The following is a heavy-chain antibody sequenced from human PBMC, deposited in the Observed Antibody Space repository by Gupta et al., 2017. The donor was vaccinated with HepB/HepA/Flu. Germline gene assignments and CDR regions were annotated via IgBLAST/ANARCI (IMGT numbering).Heavy chain of an antibody. CDR1: GYTFTSYD. CDR2: MNPSSGNT. V-gene: IGHV1-8*01. CDR3: AGEREWTYYDDSSGYRLGYYYYYGMDV. Sequence: QVQLVQSGAEVKKPGASVKVSCKASGYTFTSYDINWVRQATGQGLEWLGRMNPSSGNTGYAQKFQGRVTMTRNTSISTAYMVLSSLRSEDTAVYYCAGEREWTYYDDSSGYRLGYYYYYGMDVWVQGTTVTVSS. D-gene: IGHD3-22*01. J-gene: IGHJ6*02.